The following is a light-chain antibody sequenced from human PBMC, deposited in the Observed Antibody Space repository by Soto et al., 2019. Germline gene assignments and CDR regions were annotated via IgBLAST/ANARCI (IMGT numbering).Light chain of an antibody. CDR2: DAS. V-gene: IGKV1-5*01. J-gene: IGKJ1*01. CDR3: QQYKSYKT. CDR1: PAYSYG. Sequence: ITPSSFTLFCTVGDRGHIPFRAQPAYSYGLAWYQQKPGKTPKVLIYDASTLESGVPSRFSGSGSGTEFTLTISSLQPDDFATYYCQQYKSYKTFGQGTKVEIK.